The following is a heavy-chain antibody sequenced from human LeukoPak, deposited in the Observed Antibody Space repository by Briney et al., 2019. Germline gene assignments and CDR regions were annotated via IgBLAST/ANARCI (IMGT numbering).Heavy chain of an antibody. CDR3: ARAQSLTAPAGTFANS. D-gene: IGHD6-13*01. CDR1: GYTFTRYF. Sequence: ASLKVSCKDSGYTFTRYFLHWVRRTPGQGFEWMGWINPNSGGTYYTQRLQGRVTMTRDTSISTAYMELSSLRSDDTAVYYCARAQSLTAPAGTFANSWGQGTLVTVSS. V-gene: IGHV1-2*02. CDR2: INPNSGGT. J-gene: IGHJ4*02.